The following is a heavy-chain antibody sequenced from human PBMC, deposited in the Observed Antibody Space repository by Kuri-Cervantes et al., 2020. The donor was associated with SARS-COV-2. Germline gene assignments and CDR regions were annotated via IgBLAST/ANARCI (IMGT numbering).Heavy chain of an antibody. D-gene: IGHD3-10*01. CDR2: IYYSGST. Sequence: SETLSLTCAFYGEAFSGYYWTWIRQSPGKGLEWIGSIYYSGSTYYNPSLKSRVTISVDTSKNQFSLKLSSVTAADQAVYYCAGAASRGGDMVRGVASFDYWGQGTLVTVSS. CDR3: AGAASRGGDMVRGVASFDY. V-gene: IGHV4-34*01. CDR1: GEAFSGYY. J-gene: IGHJ4*02.